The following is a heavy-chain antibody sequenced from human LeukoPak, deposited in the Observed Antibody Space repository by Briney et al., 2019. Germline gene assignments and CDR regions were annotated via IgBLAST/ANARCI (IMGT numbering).Heavy chain of an antibody. CDR1: GGSFSGYY. Sequence: SETLSLTCAVYGGSFSGYYWSWIRQPPGKGLEWIGEINHSGSTNYNPSLKSRVTISVDTSKIQFSLKLSPVTAADTAVYYCARASHKYDFWSGYYYNWFDPWGQGTLVTVSS. J-gene: IGHJ5*02. D-gene: IGHD3-3*01. CDR3: ARASHKYDFWSGYYYNWFDP. CDR2: INHSGST. V-gene: IGHV4-34*01.